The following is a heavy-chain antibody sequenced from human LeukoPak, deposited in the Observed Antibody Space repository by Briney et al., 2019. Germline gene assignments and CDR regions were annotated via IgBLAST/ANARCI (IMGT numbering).Heavy chain of an antibody. CDR2: ISGGGGST. CDR3: ARLDTSGYYYAAD. Sequence: GGSLRLSCAASGFTFSSYAMSWVRQAPGKGLEWVSAISGGGGSTYYADSVKGRFTISRDNSKNTLDLQMNSLRAEDTAVYHCARLDTSGYYYAADWGQGTLVTVSS. CDR1: GFTFSSYA. J-gene: IGHJ4*02. D-gene: IGHD3-22*01. V-gene: IGHV3-23*01.